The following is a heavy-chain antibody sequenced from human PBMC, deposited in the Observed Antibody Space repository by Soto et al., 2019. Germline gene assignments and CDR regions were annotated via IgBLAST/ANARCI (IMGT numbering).Heavy chain of an antibody. CDR3: ARVFRPAYYDFWSGYSLFDY. CDR1: GGSISSYY. CDR2: IYYSGST. J-gene: IGHJ4*02. V-gene: IGHV4-59*08. D-gene: IGHD3-3*01. Sequence: SETLSLTCTVSGGSISSYYWSWIRQPPGKGLEWIGYIYYSGSTNYNPSLKSRVTISVDTSKNQFSLRLSSVTAADTAIYYCARVFRPAYYDFWSGYSLFDYWGQGTPVTVSS.